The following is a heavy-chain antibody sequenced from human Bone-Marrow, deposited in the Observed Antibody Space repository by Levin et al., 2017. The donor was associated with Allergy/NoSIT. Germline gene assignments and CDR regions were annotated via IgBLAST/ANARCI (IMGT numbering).Heavy chain of an antibody. CDR2: IFPMFAIT. CDR1: GGTFGSYA. CDR3: ARWANYGSATRQFDL. D-gene: IGHD3-10*01. Sequence: SVKVSCKTSGGTFGSYAISWARQAPGQGLEWLGGIFPMFAITNYAQKFQGRVSITADGSTDTAYMELTNLKSEDTAVYYCARWANYGSATRQFDLWGLGTLVSVSS. J-gene: IGHJ4*02. V-gene: IGHV1-69*13.